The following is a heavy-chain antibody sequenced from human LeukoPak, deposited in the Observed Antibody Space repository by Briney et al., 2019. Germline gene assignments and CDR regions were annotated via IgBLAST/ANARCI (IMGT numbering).Heavy chain of an antibody. Sequence: ASVKVSCKASGYTFTDYYMHWVRQAPGQGLEWMGWINPNSGGTDYAQKFQGRVTMTRDTSISTAYMELSRLRSDDTAVYYCARDVFDGYNIHHRLDPWGQGTLVTVSS. CDR3: ARDVFDGYNIHHRLDP. V-gene: IGHV1-2*02. D-gene: IGHD3-3*01. CDR2: INPNSGGT. CDR1: GYTFTDYY. J-gene: IGHJ5*02.